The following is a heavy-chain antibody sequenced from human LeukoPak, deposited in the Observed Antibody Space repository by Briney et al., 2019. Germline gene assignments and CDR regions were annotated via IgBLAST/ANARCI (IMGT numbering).Heavy chain of an antibody. J-gene: IGHJ1*01. CDR1: GFTFSPYP. CDR2: ISWNSGSI. D-gene: IGHD6-13*01. V-gene: IGHV3-9*03. Sequence: GGSLRLSCATSGFTFSPYPMHWVRQAPGKGLEWVSGISWNSGSIGYADSVKGRFTISRDNAKNSLYLQMNSLRAEDMALYYCAKGRSSSWYGYFQHWGQGTLVTVSS. CDR3: AKGRSSSWYGYFQH.